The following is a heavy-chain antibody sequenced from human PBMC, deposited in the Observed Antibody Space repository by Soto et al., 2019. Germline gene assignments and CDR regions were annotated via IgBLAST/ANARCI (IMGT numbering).Heavy chain of an antibody. Sequence: SETLSLTCAVSSGSISSSNWWSWVRQPPGKGLEWIGEIYHSGSTNYNPSLKSRVTISVDKSKNQFSLKLSSVTAADTAVYYCARDRGGYYYYYMDVWGQGTTVT. CDR2: IYHSGST. D-gene: IGHD3-16*01. J-gene: IGHJ6*03. V-gene: IGHV4-4*02. CDR3: ARDRGGYYYYYMDV. CDR1: SGSISSSNW.